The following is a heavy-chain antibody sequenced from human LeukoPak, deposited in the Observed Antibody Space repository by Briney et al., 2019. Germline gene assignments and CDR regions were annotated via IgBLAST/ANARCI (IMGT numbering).Heavy chain of an antibody. Sequence: PSETLSLTCTVSGGSTSSYYWSWIRQPPGKGLEWIGYIYYSGSTNYNPSLKSRVTISVDTSKNQFSLKLSSVTAADTAVYYCARTVYGSGSPVWFDPWGQGTLVTVSS. D-gene: IGHD3-10*01. J-gene: IGHJ5*02. CDR2: IYYSGST. CDR3: ARTVYGSGSPVWFDP. V-gene: IGHV4-59*08. CDR1: GGSTSSYY.